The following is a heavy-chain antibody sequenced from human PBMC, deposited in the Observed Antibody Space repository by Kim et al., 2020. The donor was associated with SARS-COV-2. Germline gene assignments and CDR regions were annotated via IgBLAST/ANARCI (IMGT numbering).Heavy chain of an antibody. CDR3: AIVSVDYNILSGPDY. CDR1: GDSISSGSYY. D-gene: IGHD3-9*01. CDR2: MFYSGST. V-gene: IGHV4-31*03. Sequence: SETLSLTCTVSGDSISSGSYYWSWIRQHPGKGLEWIGYMFYSGSTYYNPSLKSRVTMSVDTSMNQLSLKLNAVTAADTAVFYCAIVSVDYNILSGPDYWGQGILVTVSS. J-gene: IGHJ4*02.